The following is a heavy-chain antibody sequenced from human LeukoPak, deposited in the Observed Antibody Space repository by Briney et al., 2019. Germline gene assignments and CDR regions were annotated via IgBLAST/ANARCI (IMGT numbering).Heavy chain of an antibody. J-gene: IGHJ4*02. CDR2: ISKDGSDK. D-gene: IGHD1-7*01. CDR3: ARDYWWNYDY. V-gene: IGHV3-30-3*01. CDR1: GFTFSDYA. Sequence: GGSLRLSCAASGFTFSDYAMHWVRQAPGKGLEWVAVISKDGSDKYYPGSVRGRFPISRDNSKDTIYLQMDSLRAEDTAIYYCARDYWWNYDYWGQGTLVTVSS.